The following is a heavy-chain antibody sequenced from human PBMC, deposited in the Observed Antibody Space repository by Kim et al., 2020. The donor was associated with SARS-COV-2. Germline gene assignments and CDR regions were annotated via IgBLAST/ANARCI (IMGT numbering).Heavy chain of an antibody. J-gene: IGHJ4*02. V-gene: IGHV3-74*01. CDR3: ARTYDDSSFYY. CDR1: GFTFRSYW. Sequence: GGSLRLSCAASGFTFRSYWMHWVRQVPGKGLVWVSRINGDGSATNYADSVKGRFTISRDNAKNTVYLQMSSLRAEDTAIYYCARTYDDSSFYYWGQGTLV. D-gene: IGHD3-22*01. CDR2: INGDGSAT.